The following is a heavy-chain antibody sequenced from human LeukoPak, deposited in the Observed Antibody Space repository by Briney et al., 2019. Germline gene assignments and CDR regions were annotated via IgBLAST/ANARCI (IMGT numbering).Heavy chain of an antibody. CDR2: INPNSGNT. CDR1: GYTFTSYV. Sequence: ASVKVSCKASGYTFTSYVINWVRQATGQGLEWMGWINPNSGNTGYAQKFQGRVTMTRNTSISTAYMELSSLRSEDTAVYYCARSPGEADWFDPWGQGTLVTVSS. J-gene: IGHJ5*02. CDR3: ARSPGEADWFDP. V-gene: IGHV1-8*01. D-gene: IGHD2-21*01.